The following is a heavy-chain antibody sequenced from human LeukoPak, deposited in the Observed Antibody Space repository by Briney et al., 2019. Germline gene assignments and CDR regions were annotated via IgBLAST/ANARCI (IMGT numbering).Heavy chain of an antibody. CDR3: ARAYYYYYYMDV. CDR1: GFTFSDYY. V-gene: IGHV3-11*01. Sequence: PGGSLRLPCAASGFTFSDYYMSWIRQAPGKGLEWVSYISSSGSTIYYADSVKGRFTISRDNAKNSLYLQMNSLRAEDTAVYYCARAYYYYYYMDVWGKGTTVTISS. J-gene: IGHJ6*03. CDR2: ISSSGSTI.